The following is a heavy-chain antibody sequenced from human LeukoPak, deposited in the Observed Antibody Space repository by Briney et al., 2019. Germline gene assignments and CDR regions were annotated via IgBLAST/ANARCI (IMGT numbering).Heavy chain of an antibody. CDR1: GFTFSSYW. CDR2: IKQDGSEK. J-gene: IGHJ4*02. V-gene: IGHV3-7*01. Sequence: GGSLRLSCAASGFTFSSYWMSWVRQAPGKGLEWVANIKQDGSEKYYVDSVKGRFTISRDNAKNSLYLQMNSLRAEDTAVYYCARHFNYYGSGSYYKGPFDYWGQGTLVTVSS. D-gene: IGHD3-10*01. CDR3: ARHFNYYGSGSYYKGPFDY.